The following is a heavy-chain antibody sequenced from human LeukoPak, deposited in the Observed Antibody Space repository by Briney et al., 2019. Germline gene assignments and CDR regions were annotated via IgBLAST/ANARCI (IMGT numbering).Heavy chain of an antibody. V-gene: IGHV4-34*01. CDR2: INHSGGT. Sequence: SETLSLTCAVYGGFFSGYYWSWIRQPPGKGLEWIGEINHSGGTNYNPSLKSRVTISVDTSKNQFSLKLSSVTAADTAVYYCARGRARFLEWLLNDAFDIWGQGTMVTVSS. J-gene: IGHJ3*02. CDR1: GGFFSGYY. CDR3: ARGRARFLEWLLNDAFDI. D-gene: IGHD3-3*01.